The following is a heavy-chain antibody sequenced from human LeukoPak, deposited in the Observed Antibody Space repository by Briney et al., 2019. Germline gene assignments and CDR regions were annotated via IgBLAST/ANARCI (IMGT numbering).Heavy chain of an antibody. CDR1: GYTFTGHY. CDR2: INPNSGGT. V-gene: IGHV1-2*02. J-gene: IGHJ4*02. CDR3: ARVATYGSGSYYGY. D-gene: IGHD3-10*01. Sequence: ASVTVSCKASGYTFTGHYLRWVRQAPGQGLEWMGWINPNSGGTIYEQKFQGRVTMTRDTSITTAYMELNSLRSGDTAVYYCARVATYGSGSYYGYWGQGTLVTVSS.